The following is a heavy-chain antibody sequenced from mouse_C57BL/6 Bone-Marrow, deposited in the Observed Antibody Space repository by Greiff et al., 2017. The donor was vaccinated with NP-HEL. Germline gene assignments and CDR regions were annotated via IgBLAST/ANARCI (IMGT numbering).Heavy chain of an antibody. CDR1: GYAFSSYW. J-gene: IGHJ1*03. V-gene: IGHV1-82*01. Sequence: VKLEESGPELVKPGASVKISCKASGYAFSSYWMNWVKQRPGQGLEWIGRIYPGNGGTNYNGKFKGKATLTADKSSSTAYMQLSSLTSEYSAVYVCARYCAYCYFDVWGTGTAVTVSS. CDR2: IYPGNGGT. CDR3: ARYCAYCYFDV.